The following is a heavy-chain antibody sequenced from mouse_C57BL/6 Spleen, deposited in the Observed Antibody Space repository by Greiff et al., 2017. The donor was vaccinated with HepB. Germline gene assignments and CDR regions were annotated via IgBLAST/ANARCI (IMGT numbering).Heavy chain of an antibody. CDR2: IDPSDSYT. CDR1: GYTFTSYW. D-gene: IGHD1-1*01. V-gene: IGHV1-50*01. J-gene: IGHJ4*01. CDR3: ARTFITTVVDAIDY. Sequence: QVQLQQPGAELVKPGASVKLSCKASGYTFTSYWMQWVNQRPGQGLEWIGEIDPSDSYTNYNQKFKGKATLTVDTSSSTAYMQLSSLASEDSAVYYCARTFITTVVDAIDYWGQGTSVTVSS.